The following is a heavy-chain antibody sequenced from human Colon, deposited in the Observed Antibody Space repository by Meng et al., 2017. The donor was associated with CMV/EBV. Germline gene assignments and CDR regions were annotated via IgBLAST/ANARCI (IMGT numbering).Heavy chain of an antibody. J-gene: IGHJ3*02. CDR3: ARGLDLMGSYYGDAFDI. D-gene: IGHD1-26*01. V-gene: IGHV3-53*01. CDR2: IYSGGST. Sequence: GGSLRLSCAASGFTFSNYGMSWVRQAPGKGLEWVSVIYSGGSTYYADSVKGRFTISRDNSKNTLYLQMNSLRAEDTAVYYCARGLDLMGSYYGDAFDIWGQGTMVTVSS. CDR1: GFTFSNYG.